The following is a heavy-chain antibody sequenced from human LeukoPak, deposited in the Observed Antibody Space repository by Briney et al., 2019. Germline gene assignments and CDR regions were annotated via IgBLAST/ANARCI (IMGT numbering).Heavy chain of an antibody. D-gene: IGHD1-26*01. CDR1: GGSISSNHYY. V-gene: IGHV4-39*01. CDR2: IYYSGIT. Sequence: SETLSLTCTVSGGSISSNHYYWAWIRQPPGRGLEWIGSIYYSGITDYHPSLKSRLTISVDASKSQFSLKLTSVTAADTAVYHCARGGWELRNWGQGTLVTVSS. CDR3: ARGGWELRN. J-gene: IGHJ4*02.